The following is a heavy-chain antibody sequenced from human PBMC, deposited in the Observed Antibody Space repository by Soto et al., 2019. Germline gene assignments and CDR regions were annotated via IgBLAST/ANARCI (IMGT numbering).Heavy chain of an antibody. D-gene: IGHD3-22*01. CDR3: ARDRLRGYDNSGFYS. V-gene: IGHV1-18*01. CDR2: INPYNGNR. J-gene: IGHJ5*01. CDR1: GYSFSSYG. Sequence: GASVKVSCKGSGYSFSSYGINWVRQAPGQGLEWMGWINPYNGNRNYAQKFEDRVTMTTVTSANTAYMELRSLKSDDTATYYCARDRLRGYDNSGFYSWG.